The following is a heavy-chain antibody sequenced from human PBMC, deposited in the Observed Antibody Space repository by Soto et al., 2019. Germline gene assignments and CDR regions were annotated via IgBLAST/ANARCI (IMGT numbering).Heavy chain of an antibody. J-gene: IGHJ4*02. D-gene: IGHD2-15*01. CDR3: VKRCDAGGCPDY. Sequence: EVQLLESGGGLVQPGGSLSLSCAASGFAFSSYPMVWVRQAPGKGLEWVSGISGSGDGTYYADSVRGRFTISRDNSKNTLYLQMYSLRAEDTAVYDCVKRCDAGGCPDYWGQGTLLTVSS. CDR2: ISGSGDGT. V-gene: IGHV3-23*01. CDR1: GFAFSSYP.